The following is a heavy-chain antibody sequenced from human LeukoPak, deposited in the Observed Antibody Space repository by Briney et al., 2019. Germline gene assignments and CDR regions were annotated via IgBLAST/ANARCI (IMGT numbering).Heavy chain of an antibody. V-gene: IGHV3-21*05. CDR1: ASGVAFTSHS. CDR3: AREYNSRATFDY. D-gene: IGHD1-20*01. J-gene: IGHJ4*02. Sequence: PGGSLRLSCAASASGVAFTSHSMNWVRQAPGKGLEWISYIHSSGDYIFYADSVKGRFTVSRDNARNSLYLQMNSLRADGTAIYYCAREYNSRATFDYWGQGTLVTVSS. CDR2: IHSSGDYI.